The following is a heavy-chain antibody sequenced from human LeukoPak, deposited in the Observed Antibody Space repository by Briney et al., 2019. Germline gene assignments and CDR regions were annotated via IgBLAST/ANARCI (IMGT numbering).Heavy chain of an antibody. D-gene: IGHD5-24*01. J-gene: IGHJ4*02. CDR1: GRTLSSYA. CDR3: ARMDGYNRIFDY. CDR2: IIPIFGTA. V-gene: IGHV1-69*05. Sequence: SVKVSCKASGRTLSSYAISWVRQAPGQGLEWMGGIIPIFGTANYAQKFQGRVTITTDESTSTAYMELSSLRSEDTAVYYCARMDGYNRIFDYWGQGTLVTVSP.